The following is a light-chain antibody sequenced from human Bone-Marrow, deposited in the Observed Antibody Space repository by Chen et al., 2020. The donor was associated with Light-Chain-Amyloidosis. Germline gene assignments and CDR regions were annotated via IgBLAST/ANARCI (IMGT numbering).Light chain of an antibody. CDR3: QVWERSSDRPV. CDR1: NIGSTS. V-gene: IGLV3-21*02. CDR2: DDS. Sequence: SYVLTQPSSVSVAPGQTATIACGGNNIGSTSVHWYQQTPGQAPLLVVYDDSDRPSGIPERLSGSTSENTATLTISRVEAGDEADYYCQVWERSSDRPVFGGGTKLTVL. J-gene: IGLJ3*02.